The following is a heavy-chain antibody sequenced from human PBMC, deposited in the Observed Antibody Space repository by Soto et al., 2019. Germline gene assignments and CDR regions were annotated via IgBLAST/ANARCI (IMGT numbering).Heavy chain of an antibody. V-gene: IGHV3-9*01. CDR1: EFNFDNYV. J-gene: IGHJ3*02. D-gene: IGHD1-1*01. Sequence: EVQLVESGGGLVQPGRSLRLSCAASEFNFDNYVMHWVRQAPGKGLEWVSLITWNSGNINYVDSVKGRFTISRDNAKNYLYLQMNSLRAEDTALYYCAKVIGGAATGTTAFDIWGQGTMVTVSS. CDR3: AKVIGGAATGTTAFDI. CDR2: ITWNSGNI.